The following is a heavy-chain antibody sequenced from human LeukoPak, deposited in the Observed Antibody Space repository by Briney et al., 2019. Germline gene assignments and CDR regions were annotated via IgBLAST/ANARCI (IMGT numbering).Heavy chain of an antibody. J-gene: IGHJ4*02. V-gene: IGHV4-61*02. D-gene: IGHD2-2*01. Sequence: SQTLSLTCTVSGGSISSGSYYWSWIRQPAGKGLEWIGRIYTSGSTNYNPSLKSRVTISVDTSKNQFSLKLSSVTAADTAVYYCARHCSSTSCYVDYWGQGTLVTVSS. CDR3: ARHCSSTSCYVDY. CDR1: GGSISSGSYY. CDR2: IYTSGST.